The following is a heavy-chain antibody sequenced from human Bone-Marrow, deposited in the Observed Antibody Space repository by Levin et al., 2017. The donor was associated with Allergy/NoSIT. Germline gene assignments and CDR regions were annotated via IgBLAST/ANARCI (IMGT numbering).Heavy chain of an antibody. Sequence: GESLKISCAASGFTFSSYWMSWVRQAPGKGLEWVANIKQDGSEKYYVDSVKGRFTISRDNAKNSLYLQMNSLRAEDTAVYYCARWLTRTGSRFDYWGQGTLVTVSS. CDR1: GFTFSSYW. V-gene: IGHV3-7*04. D-gene: IGHD3/OR15-3a*01. CDR2: IKQDGSEK. J-gene: IGHJ4*02. CDR3: ARWLTRTGSRFDY.